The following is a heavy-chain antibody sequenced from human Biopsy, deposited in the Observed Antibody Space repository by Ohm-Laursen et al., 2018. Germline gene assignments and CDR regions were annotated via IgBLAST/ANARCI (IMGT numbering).Heavy chain of an antibody. CDR1: GDSVTKYY. Sequence: GTLSLTCTVSGDSVTKYYWSWIRQPPGKGLEWIGHIYYSVMTNYNPSLQSRVSISVNTSRNQVSLTLSSVTAADTAVYYCARDSGILNYGNFKYYHYYGMDVWGQGTKVTVSS. V-gene: IGHV4-59*02. J-gene: IGHJ6*02. CDR2: IYYSVMT. D-gene: IGHD4-11*01. CDR3: ARDSGILNYGNFKYYHYYGMDV.